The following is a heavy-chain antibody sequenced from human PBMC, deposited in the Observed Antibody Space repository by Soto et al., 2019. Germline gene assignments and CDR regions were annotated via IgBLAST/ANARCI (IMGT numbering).Heavy chain of an antibody. Sequence: PSETLSLTCTVSGGSLTKYYWSWIRQPAGKGLEWIGRVSTSGNVVSKASLRSRLTMSVDTSKNQFSLRLTSVTAADTAVYYCARDNNDFWSFYPLAFDYGGQGALVTVSS. J-gene: IGHJ4*02. V-gene: IGHV4-4*07. D-gene: IGHD3-3*01. CDR2: VSTSGNV. CDR1: GGSLTKYY. CDR3: ARDNNDFWSFYPLAFDY.